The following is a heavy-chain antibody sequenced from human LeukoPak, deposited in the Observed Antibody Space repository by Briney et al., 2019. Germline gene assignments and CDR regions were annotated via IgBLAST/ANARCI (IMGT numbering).Heavy chain of an antibody. CDR3: ARPRTGNTGRPEYIEN. Sequence: SETLSLTRTVSGVSINSNNYYWTWIRQLPGKGLEWIGCIYYTGSTTYNPSLKSRLTISMDTSRNQLSLKLNSVTAADTVVYFCARPRTGNTGRPEYIENWGQGTLVTVSP. D-gene: IGHD2-8*02. J-gene: IGHJ1*01. CDR1: GVSINSNNYY. V-gene: IGHV4-31*03. CDR2: IYYTGST.